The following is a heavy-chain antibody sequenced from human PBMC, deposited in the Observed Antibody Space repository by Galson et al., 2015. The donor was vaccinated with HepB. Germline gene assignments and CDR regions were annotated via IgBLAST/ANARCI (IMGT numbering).Heavy chain of an antibody. CDR3: VRIGPAAVDS. CDR1: GFSLNSREPR. J-gene: IGHJ5*02. V-gene: IGHV2-70*04. D-gene: IGHD6-13*01. Sequence: PALVKPTQTLTLTCTFSGFSLNSREPRVSWIRQPPGKALEWLARIEWDNKKFYSASLKTRLTNPKDTSKNQVVLTLTNVDPVDTATYYCVRIGPAAVDSWGLGTLVTVSS. CDR2: IEWDNKK.